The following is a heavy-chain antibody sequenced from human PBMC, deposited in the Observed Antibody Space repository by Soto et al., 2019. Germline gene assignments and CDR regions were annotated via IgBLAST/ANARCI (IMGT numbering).Heavy chain of an antibody. CDR3: ARDSHQSIFGVVFAGFGMDV. D-gene: IGHD3-3*01. CDR1: GFTFSSYG. CDR2: IWYDGSNK. J-gene: IGHJ6*02. Sequence: PGGSLRLSCAASGFTFSSYGMHWVRQAPGKGLEWVAVIWYDGSNKYYADSVKGRFTISRDNSKNTLYLQMNSLRAEDTAVYYCARDSHQSIFGVVFAGFGMDVWGQGTTVTVSS. V-gene: IGHV3-33*01.